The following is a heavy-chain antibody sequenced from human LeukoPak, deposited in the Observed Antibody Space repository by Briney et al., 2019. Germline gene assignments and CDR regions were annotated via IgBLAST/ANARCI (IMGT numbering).Heavy chain of an antibody. CDR2: ISSSSSYI. J-gene: IGHJ6*03. CDR3: ARGGDVYRGYGGPYYYCIDF. CDR1: GFTFSSHG. V-gene: IGHV3-21*01. Sequence: GGSLRLSCAASGFTFSSHGMSWVRQAPGKGLEWVSSISSSSSYIYYADSVKGRFTISRDNAKNSLYLQMNSLRDEDTAVYYCARGGDVYRGYGGPYYYCIDFWGKGTTVTVSS. D-gene: IGHD5-12*01.